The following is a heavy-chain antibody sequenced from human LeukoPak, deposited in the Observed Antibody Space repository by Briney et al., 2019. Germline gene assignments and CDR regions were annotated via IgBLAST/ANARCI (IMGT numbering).Heavy chain of an antibody. CDR2: ISGSGGST. D-gene: IGHD3-22*01. CDR3: AKEGVEVNLDYYYYGMDV. CDR1: GFTFSSYA. J-gene: IGHJ6*02. V-gene: IGHV3-23*01. Sequence: QAGGSLRLSCAASGFTFSSYAMSWVRQAPGKGLEWVSAISGSGGSTYYADSVKGRFTISRDNSKNTLYLQMNSLRAEDTAVYYCAKEGVEVNLDYYYYGMDVWGQGTTVTVSS.